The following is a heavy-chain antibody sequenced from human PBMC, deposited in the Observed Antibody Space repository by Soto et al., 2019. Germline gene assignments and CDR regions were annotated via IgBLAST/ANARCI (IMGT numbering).Heavy chain of an antibody. Sequence: HVELVQSGADVKKPWASVTISCKASGYTFTDYALHWVRQAPGQRLEWMGWMNAGVGNTLYSQKFQGRITITRDTSASTAYMELNSLKSEDTAIYYCARDTGYTFGSLNYWGPGTLVTVSS. CDR3: ARDTGYTFGSLNY. D-gene: IGHD5-18*01. V-gene: IGHV1-3*01. CDR2: MNAGVGNT. J-gene: IGHJ4*02. CDR1: GYTFTDYA.